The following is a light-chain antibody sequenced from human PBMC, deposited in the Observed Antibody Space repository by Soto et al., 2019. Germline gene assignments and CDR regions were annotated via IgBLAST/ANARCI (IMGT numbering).Light chain of an antibody. CDR1: QSVSSY. J-gene: IGKJ3*01. CDR2: DAS. V-gene: IGKV3-11*01. Sequence: EIVLTQSPATLSLSPGESATLSCRASQSVSSYLAWYQQKPGQAPRLLIYDASNRATGIPARFSGSGSGTDFTLTISSLEPEDFAVYYCQQRSNWPLTFGPGTNVDI. CDR3: QQRSNWPLT.